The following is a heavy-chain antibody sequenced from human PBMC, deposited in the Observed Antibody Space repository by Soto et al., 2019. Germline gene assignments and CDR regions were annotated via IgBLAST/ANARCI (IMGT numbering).Heavy chain of an antibody. CDR1: GFTFDDYA. V-gene: IGHV3-9*01. CDR3: AKDGVSYNWNYASYFDY. D-gene: IGHD1-7*01. CDR2: ISWNSGYI. Sequence: EVQLVESGGGLVQPGRSLRLSCAASGFTFDDYAMHWVRQAPGKGLEWVSGISWNSGYIGYADSVKGRFTISRDNAKNSLYLQMNSLRAEDTALYYCAKDGVSYNWNYASYFDYWGQGTLVIVSS. J-gene: IGHJ4*02.